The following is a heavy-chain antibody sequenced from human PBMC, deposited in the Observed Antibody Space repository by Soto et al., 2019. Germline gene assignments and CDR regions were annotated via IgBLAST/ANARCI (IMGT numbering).Heavy chain of an antibody. CDR2: ISGSGGST. V-gene: IGHV3-23*01. CDR1: GFTFSSYA. D-gene: IGHD2-2*01. J-gene: IGHJ6*01. CDR3: AKDCCEKYCSSPSCSGGMDV. Sequence: EVQLLESGGGLVQPGGSLRLSCAASGFTFSSYAMSWVRQAPGKGLEWVSAISGSGGSTYYAESVKGRFTISRDNSKNTLDHQRNSLRAENTAVYYCAKDCCEKYCSSPSCSGGMDVWGQGTTVTVSS.